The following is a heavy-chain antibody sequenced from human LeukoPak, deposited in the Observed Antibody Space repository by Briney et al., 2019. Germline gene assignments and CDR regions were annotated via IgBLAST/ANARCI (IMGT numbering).Heavy chain of an antibody. J-gene: IGHJ4*02. CDR2: TKPDGSAE. CDR1: GFTFRNYW. V-gene: IGHV3-7*01. D-gene: IGHD2-15*01. CDR3: ARDGGLNTTFDS. Sequence: GGSLRLSCAASGFTFRNYWMGWVRQAPGKGLELVANTKPDGSAEYYADSVRGRSNTYRDNANNFLSLQMNRLRAEDTAVYYCARDGGLNTTFDSWGQGTLVTVSS.